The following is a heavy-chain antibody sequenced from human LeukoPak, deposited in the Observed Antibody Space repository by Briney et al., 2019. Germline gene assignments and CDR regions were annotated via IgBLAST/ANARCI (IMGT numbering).Heavy chain of an antibody. CDR3: ARGLVGATAGY. CDR2: INHSGST. CDR1: GGSFNGYY. D-gene: IGHD1-26*01. Sequence: SETLSLTCAVYGGSFNGYYWSWIRQPPGKGLEWIGEINHSGSTNYNPSLKSRVTISVDTSKNQFSLKLSSVTAADTAVYYCARGLVGATAGYWGQGTLVTVSS. J-gene: IGHJ4*02. V-gene: IGHV4-34*01.